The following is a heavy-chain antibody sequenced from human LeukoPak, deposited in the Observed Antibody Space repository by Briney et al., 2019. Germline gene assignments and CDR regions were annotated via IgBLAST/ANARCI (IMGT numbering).Heavy chain of an antibody. CDR2: IYYSGST. J-gene: IGHJ4*02. V-gene: IGHV4-39*01. Sequence: SETLSLTCTVSGGSISSSSYYWGWIRQPPGKGLEWIGSIYYSGSTYYNPSLKSRVTISVDTSKNQFSLKLSSVTAADTAVYYCARHEGVGEWELHLGYWGQGTLVTVSS. CDR1: GGSISSSSYY. D-gene: IGHD1-26*01. CDR3: ARHEGVGEWELHLGY.